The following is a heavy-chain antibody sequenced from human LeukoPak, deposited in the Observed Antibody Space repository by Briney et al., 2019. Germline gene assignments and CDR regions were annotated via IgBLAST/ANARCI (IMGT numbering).Heavy chain of an antibody. D-gene: IGHD4-17*01. CDR1: GGSISSYY. J-gene: IGHJ4*02. CDR2: IDYSGST. Sequence: PSETLSLNCTVSGGSISSYYWSWIRQPPGKGLEWIGYIDYSGSTNYNPSLKSRVTISVDTSKNQFSLKLSSVTAADTAVYYCARVVNGDYEVWDYWGQGTLVTVSS. V-gene: IGHV4-59*01. CDR3: ARVVNGDYEVWDY.